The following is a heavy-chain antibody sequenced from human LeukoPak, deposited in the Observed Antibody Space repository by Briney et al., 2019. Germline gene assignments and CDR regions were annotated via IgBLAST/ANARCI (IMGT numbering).Heavy chain of an antibody. CDR2: IYYSGST. V-gene: IGHV4-39*07. J-gene: IGHJ4*02. CDR3: ASQDYYDSSGPSPDIDY. CDR1: GGSISSSSYY. Sequence: PSETLSLTCTVSGGSISSSSYYWGWIRQPPGKGLEWIGSIYYSGSTYYNPSLKSRVTISVDTSKNQFSLKLSSVTAADTAVYYCASQDYYDSSGPSPDIDYWGQGTLVTVSS. D-gene: IGHD3-22*01.